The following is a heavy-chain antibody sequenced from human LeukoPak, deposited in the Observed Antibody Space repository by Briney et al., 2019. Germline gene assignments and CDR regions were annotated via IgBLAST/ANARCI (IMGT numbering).Heavy chain of an antibody. V-gene: IGHV3-21*01. CDR3: ARADYGDSTYYFDY. CDR1: GFTFSSYA. D-gene: IGHD4-17*01. J-gene: IGHJ4*02. Sequence: GGSLRLSCAASGFTFSSYAMSWVRQAPGKGLEWVSSISSSSYIYYADSVKGRFTISRDNAKNSLYLQMNSLRAEDTAVYYCARADYGDSTYYFDYWGQGTLVTVS. CDR2: ISSSSYI.